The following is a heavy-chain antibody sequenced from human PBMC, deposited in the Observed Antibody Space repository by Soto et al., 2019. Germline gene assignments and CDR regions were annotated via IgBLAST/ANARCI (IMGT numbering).Heavy chain of an antibody. CDR3: AKDVSSRRWFDP. CDR1: GASIRSYH. Sequence: SETLSLTCAVSGASIRSYHWSFLRQPAGKGLERIGRIQHTGNTNYNPSLKSRVTMSADTSKNQISLKMTSVTAADTAVYFCAKDVSSRRWFDPWDQGVRVTVSS. V-gene: IGHV4-4*07. D-gene: IGHD3-16*01. J-gene: IGHJ5*02. CDR2: IQHTGNT.